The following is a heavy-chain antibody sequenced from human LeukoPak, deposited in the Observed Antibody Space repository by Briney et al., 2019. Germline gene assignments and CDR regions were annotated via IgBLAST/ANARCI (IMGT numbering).Heavy chain of an antibody. CDR3: ALRHGSYYVGRWYDP. D-gene: IGHD1-26*01. V-gene: IGHV3-23*01. CDR1: GFTFSSYD. J-gene: IGHJ5*02. Sequence: PGGSLRLSCAASGFTFSSYDMSWVRQAPGKGLEWVSGISGSGGSTYYADSVKGRFTISRDNSRNTLYLQMNSLRADDTAVYYCALRHGSYYVGRWYDPWGQGTLVTVSS. CDR2: ISGSGGST.